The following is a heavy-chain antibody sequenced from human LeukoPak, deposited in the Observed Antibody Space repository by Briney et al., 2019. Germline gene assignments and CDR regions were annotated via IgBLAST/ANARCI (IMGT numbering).Heavy chain of an antibody. D-gene: IGHD6-13*01. CDR1: GGSISSYY. J-gene: IGHJ3*02. CDR3: ARDKSGQQPTGGAFDI. V-gene: IGHV4-59*12. CDR2: IYYSGST. Sequence: PSETLSLTCTVSGGSISSYYWSWIRQPPGKGLEWIGYIYYSGSTNYNPSLKSRVTISVDTSKNQFSLKLSSVTAADTAVYYCARDKSGQQPTGGAFDIWGQGTMVTVSS.